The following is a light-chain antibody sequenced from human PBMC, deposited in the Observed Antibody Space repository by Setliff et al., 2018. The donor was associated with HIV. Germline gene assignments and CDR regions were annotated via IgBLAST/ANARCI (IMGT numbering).Light chain of an antibody. CDR1: SSDVGGYNY. Sequence: QSALTQPAPVSGSPGQSITISCTGTSSDVGGYNYVSWYQQHPGKAPKLMIYEVSNRPSGVSNRFSGSKSGNTASLTISGLQAEDEADYYCSSYTSSSTQVIFGGGTK. CDR2: EVS. J-gene: IGLJ2*01. V-gene: IGLV2-14*01. CDR3: SSYTSSSTQVI.